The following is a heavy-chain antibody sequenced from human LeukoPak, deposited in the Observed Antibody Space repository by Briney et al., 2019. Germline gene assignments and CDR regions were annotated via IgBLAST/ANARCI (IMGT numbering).Heavy chain of an antibody. D-gene: IGHD1-26*01. CDR3: ARKGLRIAGFDP. CDR2: ISSSGSTI. J-gene: IGHJ5*02. Sequence: GGSLRLSCAASGFTFSSYEMNWVRQAPGKGLEWVSYISSSGSTIYYADSVKGRFTISRDNAKNSLYLQMNSLRAEDTAVYYCARKGLRIAGFDPWGQGTLVTVSS. V-gene: IGHV3-48*03. CDR1: GFTFSSYE.